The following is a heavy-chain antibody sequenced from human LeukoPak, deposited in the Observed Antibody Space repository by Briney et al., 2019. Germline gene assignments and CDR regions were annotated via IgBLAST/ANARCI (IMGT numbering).Heavy chain of an antibody. V-gene: IGHV1-18*01. CDR1: GYTFTSYA. D-gene: IGHD4-17*01. Sequence: ASVKVSCKASGYTFTSYAISWVRQAPGQGLEWMGWISAYNGNTNYAQNLQGRVTMTTDTSTSTVYMELSSLRSEDTAVYYCARAKEDLYGDPYYFDYWGQGTLVTVSS. CDR2: ISAYNGNT. CDR3: ARAKEDLYGDPYYFDY. J-gene: IGHJ4*02.